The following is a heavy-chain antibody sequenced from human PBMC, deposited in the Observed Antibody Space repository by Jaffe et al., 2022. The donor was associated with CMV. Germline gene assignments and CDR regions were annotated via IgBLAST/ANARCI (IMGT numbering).Heavy chain of an antibody. CDR1: GFTFSSYW. J-gene: IGHJ3*02. CDR3: ARPKDRRDGYNLPHSTGDSGAFDI. D-gene: IGHD5-12*01. Sequence: EVQVVESGGGLVQPGGSLRLSCAASGFTFSSYWMHWVRQAPGEGLVWVSRIKSDGSDTDYADSVKGRFTISRDNAKNTLYLQMNSLRDEDTAVYYCARPKDRRDGYNLPHSTGDSGAFDIWGQGTMVTVSS. V-gene: IGHV3-74*01. CDR2: IKSDGSDT.